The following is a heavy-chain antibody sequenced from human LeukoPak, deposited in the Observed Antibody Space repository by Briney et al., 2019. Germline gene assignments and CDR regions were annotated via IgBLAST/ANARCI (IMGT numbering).Heavy chain of an antibody. CDR2: IKQDGSEK. J-gene: IGHJ4*02. CDR1: GFSFNNYW. D-gene: IGHD3-3*01. CDR3: ARDYDFWSGYLDY. V-gene: IGHV3-7*05. Sequence: GGSLRLSCAVSGFSFNNYWMSWVRQAPGKGLEWVGNIKQDGSEKYYVDSVRGRFSISRDNAKNSLYLQMNSLRAEDTAVYYCARDYDFWSGYLDYWGQGTLVTVSS.